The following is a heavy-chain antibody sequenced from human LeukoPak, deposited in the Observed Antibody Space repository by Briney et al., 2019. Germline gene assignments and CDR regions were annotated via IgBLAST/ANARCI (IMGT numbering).Heavy chain of an antibody. J-gene: IGHJ5*02. D-gene: IGHD3-10*01. CDR3: ARDRGRATWFDP. Sequence: SETLSLTCTVSGGSISSGGYYWSWIRQHPGKGLEWIGYIYYSGSTYYNPSLKSRVTISVDTPKNQFSLKLSSVTAADTAVYYCARDRGRATWFDPWGQGTVVTVSS. CDR1: GGSISSGGYY. V-gene: IGHV4-31*03. CDR2: IYYSGST.